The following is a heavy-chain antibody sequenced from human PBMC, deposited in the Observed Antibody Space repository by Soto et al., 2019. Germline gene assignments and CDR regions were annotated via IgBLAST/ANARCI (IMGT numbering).Heavy chain of an antibody. Sequence: LSQTLSLTCAISGDSVSSNSAAWNWIRQSPSRGLEWLGRTYYRSKWYNDYAVSVKSRITINPDTSKNQFSLQLNSVTPEDTAVYYCARGYCSSTSCYAAFDIWGQGTMVTVSS. CDR3: ARGYCSSTSCYAAFDI. CDR1: GDSVSSNSAA. V-gene: IGHV6-1*01. D-gene: IGHD2-2*01. CDR2: TYYRSKWYN. J-gene: IGHJ3*02.